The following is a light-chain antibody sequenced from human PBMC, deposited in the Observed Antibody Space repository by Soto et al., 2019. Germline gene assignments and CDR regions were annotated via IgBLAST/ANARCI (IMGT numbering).Light chain of an antibody. CDR2: DVT. Sequence: QSALTQPASVSGSPGQSITISCTGTSSDVGGYNYVSWYQQHPGKAPKLVIFDVTDRPSGVSNRFSGSKSGNTASLTISGLQAEDEADYYCSSYTNSSTRVFGTGTKVTVL. V-gene: IGLV2-14*01. CDR3: SSYTNSSTRV. J-gene: IGLJ1*01. CDR1: SSDVGGYNY.